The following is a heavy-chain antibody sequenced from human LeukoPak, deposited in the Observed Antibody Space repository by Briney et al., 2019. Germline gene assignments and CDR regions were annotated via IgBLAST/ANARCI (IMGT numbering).Heavy chain of an antibody. J-gene: IGHJ6*02. Sequence: GGSLRLSCAASGFTFTTYWMHWVRQAPGEGLVWVSHINSDGSITSYADSVKGRFTISRDNAKNTLYLQMNSLRAEDTAVYYCARDAVDTANAVWGQGTTVTVSS. CDR3: ARDAVDTANAV. D-gene: IGHD5-18*01. V-gene: IGHV3-74*01. CDR1: GFTFTTYW. CDR2: INSDGSIT.